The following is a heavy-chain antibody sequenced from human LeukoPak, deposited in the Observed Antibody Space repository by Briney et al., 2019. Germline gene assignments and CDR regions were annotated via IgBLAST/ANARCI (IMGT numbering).Heavy chain of an antibody. J-gene: IGHJ6*04. CDR2: INPNSGGT. CDR3: ARDRVLLWFGELWD. V-gene: IGHV1-2*02. Sequence: ASVKVSCKASGYTFTGYYMHWVRQAPGQGLEWMGWINPNSGGTNYAQKFQGRVTMTRDTSISTAYMELSRLRSDDTAVYYCARDRVLLWFGELWDWSKGTTVTVSS. CDR1: GYTFTGYY. D-gene: IGHD3-10*01.